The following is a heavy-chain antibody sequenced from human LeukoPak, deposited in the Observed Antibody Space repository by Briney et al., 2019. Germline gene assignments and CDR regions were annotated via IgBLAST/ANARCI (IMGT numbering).Heavy chain of an antibody. CDR2: INHSGST. J-gene: IGHJ3*01. V-gene: IGHV4-34*01. CDR1: GGSSSAYY. Sequence: SETLSLTCVLYGGSSSAYYWSWIRQPPGKGLEWIGEINHSGSTNYNPSLKSRVTISVDTSKNQFSLRLSSVTAADTAVYYCARETEKQWQYWGQGTTVSVSS. CDR3: ARETEKQWQY. D-gene: IGHD6-19*01.